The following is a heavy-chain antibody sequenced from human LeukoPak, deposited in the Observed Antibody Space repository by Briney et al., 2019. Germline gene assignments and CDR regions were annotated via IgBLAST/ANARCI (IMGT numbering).Heavy chain of an antibody. CDR2: IYSGGST. CDR3: ASPSPYSSSWYYFDY. CDR1: GFAVSSNY. D-gene: IGHD6-13*01. V-gene: IGHV3-53*01. J-gene: IGHJ4*02. Sequence: GGSLRLSCAASGFAVSSNYMSWVRQAPGKGLEWVPVIYSGGSTYYADSVKGRFTISRDNSKNTLYLQMNSLRAEDTAVYYCASPSPYSSSWYYFDYWGQGTLVTVSS.